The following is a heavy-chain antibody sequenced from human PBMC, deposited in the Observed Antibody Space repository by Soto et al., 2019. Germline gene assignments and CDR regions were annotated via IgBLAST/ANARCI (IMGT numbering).Heavy chain of an antibody. CDR1: GGSVSSQTHF. D-gene: IGHD1-26*01. CDR3: AREDMSGTYYFDS. J-gene: IGHJ4*02. V-gene: IGHV4-61*01. CDR2: VYYSGIT. Sequence: SETLSLTCSVSGGSVSSQTHFWSWIRQAPGKGLEWIGYVYYSGITNSNPSLKGRVTISPDTSNNQIFLSLTSVTAADTAVYYCAREDMSGTYYFDSWGQGILATVSS.